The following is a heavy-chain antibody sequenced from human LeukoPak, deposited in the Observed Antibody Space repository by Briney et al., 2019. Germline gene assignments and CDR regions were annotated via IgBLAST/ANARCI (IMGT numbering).Heavy chain of an antibody. Sequence: QPGGSLRFSCAASGFTFSAFWMHWVRQAPGKGLVWVSHINSDGSGTRYADSVKGRFTISRDNARNTLYLQMNSLRAEDTAVYYCARGRVFDTSGYSVDYWGQGTLVTVSS. D-gene: IGHD3-22*01. CDR2: INSDGSGT. CDR1: GFTFSAFW. J-gene: IGHJ4*02. V-gene: IGHV3-74*01. CDR3: ARGRVFDTSGYSVDY.